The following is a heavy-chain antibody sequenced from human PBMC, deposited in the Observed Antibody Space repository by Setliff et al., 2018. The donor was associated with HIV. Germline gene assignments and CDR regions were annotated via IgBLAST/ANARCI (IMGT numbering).Heavy chain of an antibody. Sequence: HPGGSLRLSCAASGFTFTSYWMSWVRQAPGKGLEWVANIKQDGTEKNYVDSVKGRFTISRDNSKNSLYLQMNSLRAEDTAVYYCARELQWSRYSGREEEDYWGQGTLVTVSS. D-gene: IGHD1-26*01. CDR1: GFTFTSYW. J-gene: IGHJ4*02. V-gene: IGHV3-7*01. CDR2: IKQDGTEK. CDR3: ARELQWSRYSGREEEDY.